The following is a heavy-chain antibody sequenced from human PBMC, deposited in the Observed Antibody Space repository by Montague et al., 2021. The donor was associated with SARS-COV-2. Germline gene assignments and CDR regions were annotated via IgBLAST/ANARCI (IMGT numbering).Heavy chain of an antibody. J-gene: IGHJ4*02. CDR3: ERLRYYGGNSGFQGLVDY. CDR1: GGSISSSSYH. CDR2: IYYSGST. Sequence: SETLSLTCIVSGGSISSSSYHWGWIRQPPGKGLEWIVTIYYSGSTYYNPSLKSRVTISVDTSKNQFSLKLSSVTAADTAVYYCERLRYYGGNSGFQGLVDYWGQGAMVTVSS. D-gene: IGHD4-23*01. V-gene: IGHV4-39*01.